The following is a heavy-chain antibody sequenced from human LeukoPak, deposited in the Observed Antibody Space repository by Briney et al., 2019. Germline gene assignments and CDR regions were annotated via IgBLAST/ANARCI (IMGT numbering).Heavy chain of an antibody. D-gene: IGHD2-2*01. Sequence: ASETLSLTCTVSGGSISGGSYYWSWIRQSAGKGLEWIGSIYYSGSTYYNPSLKSRVTIPVDTSKNQFSLKLSSVTAADTAVCYCARHTQLLITQIYDYWGQGTLVTVSS. CDR1: GGSISGGSYY. CDR3: ARHTQLLITQIYDY. V-gene: IGHV4-39*01. J-gene: IGHJ4*02. CDR2: IYYSGST.